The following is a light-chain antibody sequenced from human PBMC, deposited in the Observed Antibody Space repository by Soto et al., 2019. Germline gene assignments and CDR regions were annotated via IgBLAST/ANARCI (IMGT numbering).Light chain of an antibody. CDR2: SAS. J-gene: IGKJ4*01. Sequence: EIVLTQSPATLSLSPGERATLSCRASQSVGSYLAWYQQKPGQAPRLLIYSASKRATGIPARFSGSGSGTAFTLTISSLEPEDFAVYYCQQRSNWPLTFGGGTKVEIK. CDR1: QSVGSY. V-gene: IGKV3-11*01. CDR3: QQRSNWPLT.